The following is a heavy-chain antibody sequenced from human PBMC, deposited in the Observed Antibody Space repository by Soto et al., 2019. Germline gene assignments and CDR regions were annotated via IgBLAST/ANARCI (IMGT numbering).Heavy chain of an antibody. J-gene: IGHJ4*02. CDR3: GRGIKRSTPAPTSLLLDY. V-gene: IGHV3-30-3*01. CDR2: ISGDGNTI. D-gene: IGHD1-26*01. Sequence: GGSLRLSCAASGFTFSSYVMHWVRQAPGKGLEWVAVISGDGNTIYDDSVKGRFTISRDNSKNTLSLQMNSLRVEDTAVYYCGRGIKRSTPAPTSLLLDYWGQGTLVTVSS. CDR1: GFTFSSYV.